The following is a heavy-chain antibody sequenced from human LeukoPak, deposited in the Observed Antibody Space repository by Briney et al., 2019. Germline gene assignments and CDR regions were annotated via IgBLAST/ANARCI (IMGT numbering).Heavy chain of an antibody. Sequence: SQTLSLTCAVSGGSISSGGYSWRWLRQPPGKGLEWIGYIYHSGSTYYNPSLKSRVTISVDRSKNQFSLKLSSVTAADTAVYYCARGDSSGYYYRGDAFDIWGQGTMVTVSS. V-gene: IGHV4-30-2*01. D-gene: IGHD3-22*01. CDR2: IYHSGST. CDR3: ARGDSSGYYYRGDAFDI. CDR1: GGSISSGGYS. J-gene: IGHJ3*02.